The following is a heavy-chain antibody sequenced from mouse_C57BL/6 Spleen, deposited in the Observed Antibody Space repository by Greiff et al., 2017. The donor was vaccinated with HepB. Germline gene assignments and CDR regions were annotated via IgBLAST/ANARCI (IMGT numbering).Heavy chain of an antibody. D-gene: IGHD2-4*01. CDR3: TRDSGDYDLFAY. Sequence: EVKLMESGEGLVKPGGSLKLSCAASGFTFSSYAMSWVRQTPEKRLEWVAYISSGGDYIYYADTVKGRFTISRDNARNTLYLQMSSLKSEDTAMYYCTRDSGDYDLFAYWGQGTLVTVSA. V-gene: IGHV5-9-1*02. CDR1: GFTFSSYA. CDR2: ISSGGDYI. J-gene: IGHJ3*01.